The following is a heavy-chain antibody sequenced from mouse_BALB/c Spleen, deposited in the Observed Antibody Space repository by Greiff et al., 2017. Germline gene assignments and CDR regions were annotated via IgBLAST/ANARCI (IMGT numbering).Heavy chain of an antibody. CDR2: ISTYYGDA. CDR1: GYTFTDYA. J-gene: IGHJ4*01. Sequence: QVQLQQSGAELVRPGVSVKISSKGSGYTFTDYAMHWVKQSHAKSLEWIGVISTYYGDASYNQKFKGKATMTVDKSSSTAYMELARLTSEDSAIYYCARSYGNYPFYAMDYWGQGTSVTVSS. CDR3: ARSYGNYPFYAMDY. D-gene: IGHD2-1*01. V-gene: IGHV1S137*01.